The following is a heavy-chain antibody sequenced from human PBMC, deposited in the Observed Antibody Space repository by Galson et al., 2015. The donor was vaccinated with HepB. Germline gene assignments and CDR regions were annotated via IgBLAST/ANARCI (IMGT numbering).Heavy chain of an antibody. D-gene: IGHD1-26*01. V-gene: IGHV3-23*01. Sequence: SLRLSCAASGFTFSVYAMSWVRQAPGKGLEWISVISGSATRTYYADSVKGRFTISRDNYNNTLYLQMNSLRAEDTAVYYCAKEGGATPEYLQHWGQGTLVTVSS. J-gene: IGHJ1*01. CDR2: ISGSATRT. CDR3: AKEGGATPEYLQH. CDR1: GFTFSVYA.